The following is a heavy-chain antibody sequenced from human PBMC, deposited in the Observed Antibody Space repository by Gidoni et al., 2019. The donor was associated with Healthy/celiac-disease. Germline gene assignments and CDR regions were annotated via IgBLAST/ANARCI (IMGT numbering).Heavy chain of an antibody. CDR1: GFPFSSYA. D-gene: IGHD5-18*01. J-gene: IGHJ4*02. V-gene: IGHV3-23*01. Sequence: EVQLLESGGGLVQPGGSLRLSFAASGFPFSSYAMSLVRQAPGKGLEWVSAISGSGGSTYYADSVKGRFTISRDNSKNTLYLQMNSLRAEDTAVYYCAKGQTSGYSYRGDFDYWGQGTLVTVSS. CDR3: AKGQTSGYSYRGDFDY. CDR2: ISGSGGST.